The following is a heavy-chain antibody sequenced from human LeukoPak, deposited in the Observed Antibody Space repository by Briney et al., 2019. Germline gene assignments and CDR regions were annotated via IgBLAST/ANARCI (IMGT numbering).Heavy chain of an antibody. CDR2: IYYSGST. CDR3: ARPLSGSYAAGAFDI. J-gene: IGHJ3*02. D-gene: IGHD1-26*01. CDR1: GYSISSSSYY. Sequence: KPSETLSLTCAVSGYSISSSSYYWGWIRQPPGKGLEWIGSIYYSGSTYYNPSLKSRVTISVDTSKNQFSLKLSSVTAADTAVYYCARPLSGSYAAGAFDIWGQGTMVTVSS. V-gene: IGHV4-39*01.